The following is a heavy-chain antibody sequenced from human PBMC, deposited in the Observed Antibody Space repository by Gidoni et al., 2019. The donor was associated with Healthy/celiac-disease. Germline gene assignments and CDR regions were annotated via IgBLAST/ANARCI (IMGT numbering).Heavy chain of an antibody. CDR1: GGTFRSYA. V-gene: IGHV1-69*01. D-gene: IGHD2-2*02. CDR3: ASIPVRSRIGGVDV. Sequence: QVQLVQSGAEVKKPGSSVKVSFKASGGTFRSYAISWVRQAHGQGLEWMGGIIPIFGTANYAQKFQGRVTITADESTSTAYMELSSLRSEDTAVYYCASIPVRSRIGGVDVWGKGTTVTVSS. CDR2: IIPIFGTA. J-gene: IGHJ6*04.